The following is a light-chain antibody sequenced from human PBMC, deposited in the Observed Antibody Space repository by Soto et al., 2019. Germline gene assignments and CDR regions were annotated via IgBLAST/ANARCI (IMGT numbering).Light chain of an antibody. CDR2: AAS. J-gene: IGKJ4*01. CDR3: QQTDSFPLT. CDR1: QRINSW. V-gene: IGKV1-12*01. Sequence: DIQMTQSPSSVSASVGDRVTITCRASQRINSWLAWYQQKPGKAPKLLIYAASRLQSGVPSRFSGSGSATDFILTINSLQPEDFATYYCQQTDSFPLTFGGGTKVDIK.